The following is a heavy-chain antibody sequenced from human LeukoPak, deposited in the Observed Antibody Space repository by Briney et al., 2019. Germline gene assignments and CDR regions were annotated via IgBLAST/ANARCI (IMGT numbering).Heavy chain of an antibody. CDR2: IKEDGTEK. D-gene: IGHD3-10*01. V-gene: IGHV3-7*01. J-gene: IGHJ6*03. Sequence: GGSLRLSCAASEFSFSTYWMSWVRQAPGKGLEWVANIKEDGTEKYYVGSVKGRFTISRDNAKKSLYLQMNSLRDDDTAVYFCARSPAGDARPPAYYMDVWGKGTTVTVSS. CDR3: ARSPAGDARPPAYYMDV. CDR1: EFSFSTYW.